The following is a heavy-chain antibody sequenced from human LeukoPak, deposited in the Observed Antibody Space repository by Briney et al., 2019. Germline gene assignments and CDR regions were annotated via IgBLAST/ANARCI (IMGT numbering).Heavy chain of an antibody. CDR3: ARTVVVVPAAIPFDY. CDR2: IIPIFGTA. J-gene: IGHJ4*02. D-gene: IGHD2-2*02. Sequence: ASVKVSCKASGVTFSSYAIGWVRQAPGQGLEWMGGIIPIFGTANYAQKFQGRVTITADESTSTAYMELSSLRSEDTAVYYCARTVVVVPAAIPFDYWGQGTLVTVSS. CDR1: GVTFSSYA. V-gene: IGHV1-69*13.